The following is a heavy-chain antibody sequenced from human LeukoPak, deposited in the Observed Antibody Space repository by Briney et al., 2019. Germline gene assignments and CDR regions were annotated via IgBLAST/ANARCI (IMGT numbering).Heavy chain of an antibody. D-gene: IGHD2-2*02. V-gene: IGHV1-8*01. Sequence: ASVKVSCETSGGTFNSHIFGWVRQAPGQGLEWMGWMNPNSGNTGYAQKFQGRVTMTRNTSISTAYMELSSLRSEDTAVYYCARGRGKRVVPAAIGWFDPWGQGTLVTVSS. J-gene: IGHJ5*02. CDR2: MNPNSGNT. CDR1: GGTFNSHI. CDR3: ARGRGKRVVPAAIGWFDP.